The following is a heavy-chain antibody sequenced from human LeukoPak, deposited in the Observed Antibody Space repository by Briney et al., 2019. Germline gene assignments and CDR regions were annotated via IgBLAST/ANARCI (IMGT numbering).Heavy chain of an antibody. CDR1: GYTFTGYY. CDR3: ARDAANCGSDCYSDY. Sequence: ASVKVSCKASGYTFTGYYMHWVRQAPGQGLEWMGWVNPNSGGTDYAQKFQGRVTMTRDTSISTAYMELSRLRSDDTAVYYCARDAANCGSDCYSDYWGQGTLVTVSS. V-gene: IGHV1-2*02. D-gene: IGHD2-21*02. CDR2: VNPNSGGT. J-gene: IGHJ4*02.